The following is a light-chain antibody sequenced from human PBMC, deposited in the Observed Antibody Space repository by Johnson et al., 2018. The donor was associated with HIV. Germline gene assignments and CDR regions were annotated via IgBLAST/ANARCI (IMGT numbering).Light chain of an antibody. J-gene: IGLJ1*01. CDR1: SSNIGNNH. CDR2: EDN. Sequence: QSVLTQPPSVSAAPGQKVSIYCSGSSSNIGNNHVSWYQQFPGAAPKLLIYEDNKRPSGIPDRFSGSKSGTSATLGITGLQTGDEADYYCGTWDSSLSTGGVFGTGTKVTVL. V-gene: IGLV1-51*02. CDR3: GTWDSSLSTGGV.